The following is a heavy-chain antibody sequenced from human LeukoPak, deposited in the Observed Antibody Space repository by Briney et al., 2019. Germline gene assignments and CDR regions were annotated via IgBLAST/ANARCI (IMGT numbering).Heavy chain of an antibody. Sequence: GGSLRLSCAASGFTFSSYEMNWVRQAPGKGLEWVSYITSTGSIVYYADSVKGRFTISRDNAKNSLCLQMNSLRAEDAAVYYCATIGDRRSGELYRIDYWGQGTLVTVSS. D-gene: IGHD1-26*01. CDR3: ATIGDRRSGELYRIDY. CDR1: GFTFSSYE. V-gene: IGHV3-48*03. CDR2: ITSTGSIV. J-gene: IGHJ4*02.